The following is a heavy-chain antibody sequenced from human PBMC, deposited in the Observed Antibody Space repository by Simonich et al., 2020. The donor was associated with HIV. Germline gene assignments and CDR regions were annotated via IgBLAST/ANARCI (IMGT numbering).Heavy chain of an antibody. CDR3: ARRGRIAVTGYYFDY. CDR2: IYYYGST. J-gene: IGHJ4*02. Sequence: QVQLQESGPGLVKPSETLSLTCTVSGGSISSSSYYWGWIRQPPGKGLEWIGSIYYYGSTSYNPSLKSRVTISVDTSKNQFSLRLTSLTAADTAVYYCARRGRIAVTGYYFDYWGQGTLVTVSS. V-gene: IGHV4-39*01. CDR1: GGSISSSSYY. D-gene: IGHD6-19*01.